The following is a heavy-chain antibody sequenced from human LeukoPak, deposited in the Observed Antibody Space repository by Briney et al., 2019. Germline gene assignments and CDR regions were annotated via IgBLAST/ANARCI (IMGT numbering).Heavy chain of an antibody. CDR3: ARDKQGGLPLVRGGYFHY. D-gene: IGHD3-10*01. J-gene: IGHJ4*02. CDR1: GYTFTKYY. V-gene: IGHV1-46*01. CDR2: INPSGGST. Sequence: GASVKVSCKASGYTFTKYYMHWVRQAPGQGLGWMGMINPSGGSTDYAQKFQGRVTITRDTSTSTVYMELSSLRSEDTAMYYCARDKQGGLPLVRGGYFHYWGQGTLVTVSS.